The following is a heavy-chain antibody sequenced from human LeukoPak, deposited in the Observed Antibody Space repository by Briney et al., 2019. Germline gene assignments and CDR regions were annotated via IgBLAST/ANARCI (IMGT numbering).Heavy chain of an antibody. CDR2: IYWNDNK. Sequence: SGPTLVNPTQPLTLTCTFSGFSLATRRVGVGWIRQPPGKALEWLALIYWNDNKPYSPSLRSRLTVTKDTSKTQVFLTMTKMEPVDTATSYCAHGYGDYDPYFDYWGQGTLVTVSS. J-gene: IGHJ4*02. CDR3: AHGYGDYDPYFDY. CDR1: GFSLATRRVG. V-gene: IGHV2-5*01. D-gene: IGHD4-17*01.